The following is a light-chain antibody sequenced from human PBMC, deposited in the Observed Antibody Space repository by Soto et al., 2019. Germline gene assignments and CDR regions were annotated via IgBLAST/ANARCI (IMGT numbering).Light chain of an antibody. CDR1: SSDVGDYNY. Sequence: QSVLTQAASVSGSPGQSIGISCTGTSSDVGDYNYVSWYQQHPGKAPKLIIYDVSDRPSGVSSRFSGSKSGNTASLTISGLQPEDEADYYCSSYTSSAPPYVFGTGTKVTVL. V-gene: IGLV2-14*01. CDR3: SSYTSSAPPYV. J-gene: IGLJ1*01. CDR2: DVS.